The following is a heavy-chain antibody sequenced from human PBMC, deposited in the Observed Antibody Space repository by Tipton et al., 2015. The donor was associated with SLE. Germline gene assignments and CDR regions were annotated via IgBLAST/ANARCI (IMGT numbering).Heavy chain of an antibody. J-gene: IGHJ6*02. CDR3: ARDRVTFGEFCMDV. V-gene: IGHV1-46*01. Sequence: QLVQSGAEVKKSGASVKVSCKASGYSFTSYYIHWVRQAPGQGLEWMGIIHPSGGSASYAQEIQGRVTMTRDTSTSTVYMELSSLRSEDTAVYYCARDRVTFGEFCMDVWGQGTTVTVSS. CDR1: GYSFTSYY. D-gene: IGHD3-16*01. CDR2: IHPSGGSA.